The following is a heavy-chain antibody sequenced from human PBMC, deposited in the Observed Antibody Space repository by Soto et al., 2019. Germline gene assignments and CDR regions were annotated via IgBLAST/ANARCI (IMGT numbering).Heavy chain of an antibody. J-gene: IGHJ4*02. CDR2: ISYDGSNK. CDR3: AKALGVAVAGFDY. V-gene: IGHV3-30*18. D-gene: IGHD6-19*01. Sequence: GGSLRLSCAASGFTFSSYGMHWVRQAPGKGLEWVAVISYDGSNKYYADSVKGRFTISRDNSKNTLYLQMNSLRAEDTAVYYCAKALGVAVAGFDYWGQGTLVTVSS. CDR1: GFTFSSYG.